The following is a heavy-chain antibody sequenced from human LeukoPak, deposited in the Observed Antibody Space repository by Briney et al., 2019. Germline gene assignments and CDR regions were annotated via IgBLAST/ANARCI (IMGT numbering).Heavy chain of an antibody. Sequence: GASVKVSCKASGYTFTSYGISWVRQAPGQGLEWMGWISAYNGNTNYAQKLQGRVTMTTDTSTSTAYMELRSLRSDDTAVYYCARDFLPEREQWLIGEYFQHWGQGTLVTVSS. CDR1: GYTFTSYG. V-gene: IGHV1-18*01. CDR2: ISAYNGNT. CDR3: ARDFLPEREQWLIGEYFQH. D-gene: IGHD6-19*01. J-gene: IGHJ1*01.